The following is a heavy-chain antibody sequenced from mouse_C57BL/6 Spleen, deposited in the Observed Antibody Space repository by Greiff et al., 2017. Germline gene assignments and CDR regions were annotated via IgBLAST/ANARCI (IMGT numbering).Heavy chain of an antibody. Sequence: EVQLVESGGGLVKPGGSLKLSCAASGFTFSDYGMHWVRQAPEQGLEWVAYISSGSSTIYYADTVKGRFTISRDNAKNTLFLQMTSLRSEDTAMYYCARDGNWYFDYWGQGTTLTVSS. CDR2: ISSGSSTI. D-gene: IGHD4-1*02. V-gene: IGHV5-17*01. CDR1: GFTFSDYG. J-gene: IGHJ2*01. CDR3: ARDGNWYFDY.